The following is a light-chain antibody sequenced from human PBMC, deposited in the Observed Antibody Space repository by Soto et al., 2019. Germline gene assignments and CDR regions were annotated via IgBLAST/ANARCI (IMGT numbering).Light chain of an antibody. CDR2: EGS. J-gene: IGLJ3*02. V-gene: IGLV2-23*03. Sequence: QSALTQPASVSGSPGQSITLSCTGTSSDVGSDNLVSWYQQHPGKAPKLMIYEGSKRPSGVSNRFSGSKSGNTASLTISGLQAEDEADYYCCSYAPSSTFRVFGGGTKLTVL. CDR1: SSDVGSDNL. CDR3: CSYAPSSTFRV.